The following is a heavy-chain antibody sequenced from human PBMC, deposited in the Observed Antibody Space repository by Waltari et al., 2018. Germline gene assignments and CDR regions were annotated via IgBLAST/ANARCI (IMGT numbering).Heavy chain of an antibody. V-gene: IGHV4-39*07. D-gene: IGHD6-13*01. CDR3: ARDVAAAGMNWFDP. Sequence: QLQLQESGPGLVKPSETLSLTCTVSGSSISSSSYYWGWIRQPPGKGLEWIGSIYYSGSTYYNPSLKTRVTISVDTSKNQFSLTLSSVTAADTAVYYCARDVAAAGMNWFDPWGQGTLVTVSS. CDR2: IYYSGST. CDR1: GSSISSSSYY. J-gene: IGHJ5*02.